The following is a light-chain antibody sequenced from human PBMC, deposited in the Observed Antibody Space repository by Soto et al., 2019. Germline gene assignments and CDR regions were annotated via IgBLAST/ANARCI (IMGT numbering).Light chain of an antibody. CDR3: QQYDSYSWT. J-gene: IGKJ1*01. CDR1: QSIRTN. V-gene: IGKV3-15*01. CDR2: GAS. Sequence: EIVLTQSPATRCVSSGGTVTLSCRASQSIRTNVAWYQQIPGQAPRLLVYGASTRATGVPARFSVSGSGIEFTLTITSLQTDDFATYPRQQYDSYSWTFGQGTKVDI.